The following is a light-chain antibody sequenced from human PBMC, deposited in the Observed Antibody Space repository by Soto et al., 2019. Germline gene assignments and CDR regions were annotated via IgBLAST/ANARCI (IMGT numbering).Light chain of an antibody. V-gene: IGKV3-11*01. CDR2: DAS. CDR1: QSVSIY. Sequence: EIVLTQSPATLSLSPGERATLSCRASQSVSIYLAWYQQKSGQAPRLLIYDASNRATGIPARFSGSGSGTDFTLTISGLEPEDFAVYYCQQRSNWLTFGGGTKVEIK. J-gene: IGKJ4*01. CDR3: QQRSNWLT.